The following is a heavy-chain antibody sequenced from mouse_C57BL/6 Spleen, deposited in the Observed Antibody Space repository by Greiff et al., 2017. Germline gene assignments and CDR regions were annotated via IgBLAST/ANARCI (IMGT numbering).Heavy chain of an antibody. CDR3: ARGGQLGAY. CDR1: GFTFSSYA. D-gene: IGHD3-1*01. CDR2: ISDGGSYT. J-gene: IGHJ3*01. Sequence: EVQGVESGGGLVKPGGSLKLSCAASGFTFSSYAMSWVRQTPEKRLEWVATISDGGSYTYYPDNVKGRFTISRDNAKNNLYLQMSHLKSEDTAMDYCARGGQLGAYWGQGTLVTVSA. V-gene: IGHV5-4*01.